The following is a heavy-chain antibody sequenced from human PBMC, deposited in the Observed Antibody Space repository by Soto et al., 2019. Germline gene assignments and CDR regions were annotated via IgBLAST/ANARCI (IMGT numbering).Heavy chain of an antibody. CDR2: ISGSGGST. Sequence: GGSLRLSCAASGFTFSSYAMSWVRQAPGKGLEWVSAISGSGGSTYYADSVKGRLTISRDNSKNTLYLQMNSLRAEDTAVYYCAKDGRITIFGVADPAYYFDCWGQGTLVTVSS. CDR1: GFTFSSYA. D-gene: IGHD3-3*01. V-gene: IGHV3-23*01. J-gene: IGHJ4*02. CDR3: AKDGRITIFGVADPAYYFDC.